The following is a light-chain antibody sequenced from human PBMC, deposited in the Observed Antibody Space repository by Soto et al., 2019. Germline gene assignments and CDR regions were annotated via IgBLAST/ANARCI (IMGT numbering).Light chain of an antibody. V-gene: IGLV2-14*01. CDR2: EVT. CDR1: SSDIGGYNS. J-gene: IGLJ1*01. Sequence: QSVLTQPASVSGSPGQSITISCTGTSSDIGGYNSVSWYQQHPGRAPRLIIYEVTNRPSGFSNRFSASKSGNTASLTISGLQAEDEADYYCTSYTPIVTLGSVFGTGTKLTVL. CDR3: TSYTPIVTLGSV.